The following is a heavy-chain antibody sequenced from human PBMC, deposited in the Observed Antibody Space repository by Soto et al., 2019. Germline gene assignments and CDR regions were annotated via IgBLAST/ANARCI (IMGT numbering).Heavy chain of an antibody. CDR2: ISSSSTYT. V-gene: IGHV3-11*06. J-gene: IGHJ5*02. Sequence: PEGSLRLSCAASGFNFSDYYMSWLRQAPGKGPEWLSYISSSSTYTNYADSVQGRFTISRDNAKNSLYLQMNDLRAGDTAVYYCARDHYHILTGSGWFDPWGQGTLVTVSS. CDR3: ARDHYHILTGSGWFDP. CDR1: GFNFSDYY. D-gene: IGHD3-9*01.